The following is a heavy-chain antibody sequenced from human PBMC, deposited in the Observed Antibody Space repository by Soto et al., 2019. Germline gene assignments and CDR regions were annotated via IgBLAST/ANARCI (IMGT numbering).Heavy chain of an antibody. CDR1: GFTSSDHH. CDR3: ARGARWYTSGLYYFDF. V-gene: IGHV3-11*01. CDR2: IRRSGRTI. Sequence: SLRLSCAASGFTSSDHHMVWIRQAPGKGLELLSHIRRSGRTIMYADSVKGRFTISRDNANNSLNLHMSSLRPEDTAVYYCARGARWYTSGLYYFDFWGQGIMVTVSS. J-gene: IGHJ4*02. D-gene: IGHD6-19*01.